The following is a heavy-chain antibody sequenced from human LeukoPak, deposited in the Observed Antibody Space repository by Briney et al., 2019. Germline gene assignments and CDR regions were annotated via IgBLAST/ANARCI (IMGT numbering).Heavy chain of an antibody. CDR1: GDSVSGNSGA. J-gene: IGHJ3*02. CDR2: TYYRFRWRN. D-gene: IGHD5-12*01. Sequence: SQTLSLTCALSGDSVSGNSGAGNWFRQPPWRGPEWLGRTYYRFRWRNDYSVSVKSRISINPDTSKNQFSLQLKSVTPEDTAVYYCVRAFRGYSGYDAFDIWGQGIMVTVSS. CDR3: VRAFRGYSGYDAFDI. V-gene: IGHV6-1*01.